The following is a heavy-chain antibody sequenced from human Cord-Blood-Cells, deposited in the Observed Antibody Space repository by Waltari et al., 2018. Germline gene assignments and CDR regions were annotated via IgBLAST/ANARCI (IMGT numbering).Heavy chain of an antibody. CDR1: GFTFSSYS. J-gene: IGHJ6*03. CDR3: ARDKGFGAYYYMDV. CDR2: ISCSSSDI. Sequence: EVQLVESGGGLVKPGGSLRLSCAASGFTFSSYSMNWVRQAPGKVLEWVSAISCSSSDIYYADSGKGRFTISRDNAKNSLYLQRNSLRAEDTAVYYCARDKGFGAYYYMDVWGKGTTVTVSS. V-gene: IGHV3-21*01. D-gene: IGHD3-10*01.